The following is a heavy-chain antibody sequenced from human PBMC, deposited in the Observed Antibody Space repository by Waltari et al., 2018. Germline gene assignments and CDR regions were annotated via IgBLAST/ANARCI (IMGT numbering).Heavy chain of an antibody. CDR1: GYTFTSYY. CDR2: INPSGGST. CDR3: ARDRTRGDGPPDAFDI. V-gene: IGHV1-46*01. Sequence: QVQLVQSGAEVKKPGASVKVSCKASGYTFTSYYMHWVRQAPGQGLEWMGIINPSGGSTSYAQKFQGRVTMTRDTSTSTVYMELSSLRSEDTAVYYCARDRTRGDGPPDAFDIWGQGTMVTVSS. D-gene: IGHD3-16*01. J-gene: IGHJ3*02.